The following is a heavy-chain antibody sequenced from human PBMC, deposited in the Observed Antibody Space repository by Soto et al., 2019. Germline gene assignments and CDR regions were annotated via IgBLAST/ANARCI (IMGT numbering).Heavy chain of an antibody. J-gene: IGHJ3*02. CDR1: GYSFTSYW. D-gene: IGHD5-12*01. V-gene: IGHV5-51*01. Sequence: PGESLKISCKGSGYSFTSYWIGWVRQMHGKGLEWMGIIYPGDSDTRYSPSFQGQVTISADKSISTAYLQWSSLKASDTAMYYCARPSWGGRWLQLRNAFDIWGQGTMVTVSS. CDR3: ARPSWGGRWLQLRNAFDI. CDR2: IYPGDSDT.